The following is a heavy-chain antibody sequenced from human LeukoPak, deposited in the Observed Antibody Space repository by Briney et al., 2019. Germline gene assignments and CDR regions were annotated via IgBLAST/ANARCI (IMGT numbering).Heavy chain of an antibody. Sequence: PSETLSLTCAVSGGSISSSNWWSWVRQPPGKGLEWIGEIYHSGSTNYNPSLKSRVTISVDTSKNQFSLKLSSVTAADTAVYYCARERTFYYDSSGYYPDGFDIWGQGTRVTVSS. V-gene: IGHV4-4*02. CDR1: GGSISSSNW. J-gene: IGHJ3*02. CDR2: IYHSGST. D-gene: IGHD3-22*01. CDR3: ARERTFYYDSSGYYPDGFDI.